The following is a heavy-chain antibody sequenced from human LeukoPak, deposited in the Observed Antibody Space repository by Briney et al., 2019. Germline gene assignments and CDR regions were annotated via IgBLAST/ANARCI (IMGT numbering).Heavy chain of an antibody. D-gene: IGHD3-22*01. J-gene: IGHJ3*02. CDR3: ARLSTNYDSSGLHAFDI. V-gene: IGHV5-51*01. CDR2: IYPRDSDT. CDR1: GYSFTSYW. Sequence: GESLKISCKGSGYSFTSYWIAWVRQMPGKGLEWMGIIYPRDSDTRYSPSFQGQVTISADKSISTAFLRWSSLKASDTAMYYCARLSTNYDSSGLHAFDIWGQGTMVTVSS.